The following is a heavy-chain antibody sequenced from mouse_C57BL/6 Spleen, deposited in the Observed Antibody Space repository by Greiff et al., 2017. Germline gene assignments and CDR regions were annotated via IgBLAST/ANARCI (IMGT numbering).Heavy chain of an antibody. CDR1: GYTFTSYW. V-gene: IGHV1-55*01. CDR3: ARDSSGFHYFDY. Sequence: QVQLKQPGAELVKPGASVQMSCKASGYTFTSYWITWVKQRPGQGLEWIGDIYPGSGSTNYNEKFKSKATLTVDTSSSTAYMQLSSLTSEDSAVYYCARDSSGFHYFDYWGQGTTLTVSS. CDR2: IYPGSGST. D-gene: IGHD3-2*02. J-gene: IGHJ2*01.